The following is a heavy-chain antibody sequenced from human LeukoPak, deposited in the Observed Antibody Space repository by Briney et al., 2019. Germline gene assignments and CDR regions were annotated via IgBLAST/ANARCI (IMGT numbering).Heavy chain of an antibody. D-gene: IGHD2-2*01. Sequence: GGSLTLSCAASGFTFNSYGMFWVRQAPGKGLEWVAFIWPDGSSKLYGDSVKGRFTISRDNSKNTVYLQMNSLRAEDTAVYYCARDYCRTTSCLESWGQGTLVTVSS. CDR1: GFTFNSYG. V-gene: IGHV3-33*01. J-gene: IGHJ4*02. CDR3: ARDYCRTTSCLES. CDR2: IWPDGSSK.